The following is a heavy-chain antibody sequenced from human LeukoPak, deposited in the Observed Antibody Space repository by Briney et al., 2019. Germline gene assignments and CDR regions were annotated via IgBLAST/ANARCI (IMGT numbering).Heavy chain of an antibody. CDR1: GFTFSSYS. Sequence: GSLRLSCAASGFTFSSYSMNWIRQPPGKGLEWIGSIYYSGSTYYNPSLKSRVTISVDTSKNQFSLKLSSVTAADTAVYYCARHQWELPFDYWGQGTLVTVSS. CDR2: IYYSGST. D-gene: IGHD1-26*01. V-gene: IGHV4-39*01. CDR3: ARHQWELPFDY. J-gene: IGHJ4*02.